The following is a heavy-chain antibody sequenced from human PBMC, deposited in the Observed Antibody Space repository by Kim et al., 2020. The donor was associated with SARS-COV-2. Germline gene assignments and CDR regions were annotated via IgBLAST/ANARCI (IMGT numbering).Heavy chain of an antibody. CDR1: GFTFSSYA. CDR3: AKCLGGSCTYVFDY. CDR2: ISGSGGRT. D-gene: IGHD2-8*01. Sequence: GGSLRLSCAASGFTFSSYAMSWVRQAPGKGLECVSVISGSGGRTYYADSVKGRFTISRDKSKNTLYLQMNSLRAEDTAVYYCAKCLGGSCTYVFDYWGHGALVTVSS. J-gene: IGHJ4*01. V-gene: IGHV3-23*01.